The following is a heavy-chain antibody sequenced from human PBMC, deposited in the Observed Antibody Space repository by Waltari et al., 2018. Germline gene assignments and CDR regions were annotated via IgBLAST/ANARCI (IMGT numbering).Heavy chain of an antibody. V-gene: IGHV7-4-1*02. J-gene: IGHJ6*02. Sequence: QVQLVQSGSELKKPGASVKVSCKASGYTFTSYAMNWVRQAPGQGLEWMGWRNTNTGNPTYAKGFPGRFVFSLDTSVSTAYLQISSLKAEDTAVYYCATPFYDFWSGYSHYYYYGMDVWGQGTTVTVSS. CDR1: GYTFTSYA. CDR3: ATPFYDFWSGYSHYYYYGMDV. D-gene: IGHD3-3*01. CDR2: RNTNTGNP.